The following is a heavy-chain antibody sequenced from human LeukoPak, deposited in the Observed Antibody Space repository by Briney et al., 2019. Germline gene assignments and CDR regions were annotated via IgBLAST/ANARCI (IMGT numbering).Heavy chain of an antibody. V-gene: IGHV3-15*01. D-gene: IGHD1-26*01. Sequence: GGSLRLSCAASGFTFSNAWMSWVRQAPGKGLEWVGRIKSKTDGGTTDYAAPVKGRFTISRDDSKNTLYLQMNSLKTEDTAVYYCTTARTYSRSYYPSGEDDYWGQGTLVTVSS. CDR2: IKSKTDGGTT. CDR1: GFTFSNAW. J-gene: IGHJ4*02. CDR3: TTARTYSRSYYPSGEDDY.